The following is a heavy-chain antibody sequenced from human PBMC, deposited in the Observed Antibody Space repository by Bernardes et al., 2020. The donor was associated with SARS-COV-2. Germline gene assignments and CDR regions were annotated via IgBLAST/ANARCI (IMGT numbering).Heavy chain of an antibody. V-gene: IGHV4-39*01. CDR3: AGSSCGIDCYIGGLRSWDYGMDV. Sequence: SETLSLTCTVSGGSISSSNYYWGWIRQPPGKGLEWIGSIYSSGSSYYNPSLQSRVRVSVDTSKNQISLRLSFVTAADTAVYYCAGSSCGIDCYIGGLRSWDYGMDVWGQGTTVTVSS. J-gene: IGHJ6*02. CDR2: IYSSGSS. CDR1: GGSISSSNYY. D-gene: IGHD2-21*01.